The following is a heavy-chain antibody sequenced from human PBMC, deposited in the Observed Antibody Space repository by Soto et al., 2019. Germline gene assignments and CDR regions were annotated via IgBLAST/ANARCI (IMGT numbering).Heavy chain of an antibody. CDR2: IYYSGST. J-gene: IGHJ5*02. CDR3: ARDRRGIRDWFDP. V-gene: IGHV4-30-4*01. D-gene: IGHD3-3*02. CDR1: GGSISSGDYY. Sequence: PSETLSLTCTVSGGSISSGDYYWSWIRQPPGKGLEWIGYIYYSGSTYYNPSLKSRVTISVDTSKNQFSLKLSSVTAADTAVYYCARDRRGIRDWFDPWGQGTLVTVSS.